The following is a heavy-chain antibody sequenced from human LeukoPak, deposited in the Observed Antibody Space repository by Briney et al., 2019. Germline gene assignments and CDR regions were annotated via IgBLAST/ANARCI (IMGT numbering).Heavy chain of an antibody. D-gene: IGHD5-18*01. CDR2: INHSGST. Sequence: PSETLSLTCAVYGGSFSGYYWSWIRQPPGKGLEWIGEINHSGSTNYNPSLKSRVTISVDTSKNQFSLKLSSVTAADTAVYYCARDRFSRGYSYGYGLNAFDIWGQGTMVTVSS. CDR1: GGSFSGYY. CDR3: ARDRFSRGYSYGYGLNAFDI. V-gene: IGHV4-34*01. J-gene: IGHJ3*02.